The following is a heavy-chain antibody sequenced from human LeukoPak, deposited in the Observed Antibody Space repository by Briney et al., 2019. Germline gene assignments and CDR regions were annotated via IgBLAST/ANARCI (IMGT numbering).Heavy chain of an antibody. CDR1: GYTFTDNY. V-gene: IGHV1-2*02. CDR3: ARVRSYYYGMDV. Sequence: ASVKVSCKVSGYTFTDNYIHWVRQAPGQGLEWMGWINPNSGGTNYAQRFQGRVTVTGDTSISTAYIELSRLTSDDTAVYYCARVRSYYYGMDVWGQGTTVTVSS. CDR2: INPNSGGT. J-gene: IGHJ6*02.